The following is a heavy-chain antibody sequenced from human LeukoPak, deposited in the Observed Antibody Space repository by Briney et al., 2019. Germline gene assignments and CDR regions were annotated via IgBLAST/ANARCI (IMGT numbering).Heavy chain of an antibody. J-gene: IGHJ6*03. CDR2: TYYRSKWYN. V-gene: IGHV6-1*01. CDR1: GDSVSSNSAA. CDR3: ARDWREQQLVRGYYYYMDV. Sequence: SQTLSLTCAISGDSVSSNSAAWNWIRQSPSRGLEWLGRTYYRSKWYNDYAVSVKSRITINPDTSKNQFSLQLNSVTPEDTAVYYCARDWREQQLVRGYYYYMDVWGKGTTVTVSS. D-gene: IGHD6-13*01.